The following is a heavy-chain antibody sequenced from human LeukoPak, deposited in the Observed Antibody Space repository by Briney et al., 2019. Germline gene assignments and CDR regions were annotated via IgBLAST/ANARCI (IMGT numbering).Heavy chain of an antibody. CDR3: ARATGWFQAFDY. Sequence: GGSLRLSCAASGFTFSSYGMHWVRQAPGKGLEWVAVISYDGSNKYYADSVKGRFTISRDNAKNSLYLQMNSLRAEDTAVYYCARATGWFQAFDYWGQGTLVTVSS. V-gene: IGHV3-30*03. CDR2: ISYDGSNK. J-gene: IGHJ4*02. CDR1: GFTFSSYG. D-gene: IGHD6-19*01.